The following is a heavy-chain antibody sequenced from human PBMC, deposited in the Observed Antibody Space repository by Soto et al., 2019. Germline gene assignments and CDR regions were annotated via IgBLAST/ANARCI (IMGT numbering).Heavy chain of an antibody. J-gene: IGHJ5*02. V-gene: IGHV5-51*01. CDR1: GYKFTSYW. CDR3: ARKDKSGYFNWFDP. CDR2: IFPSDSDT. D-gene: IGHD3-22*01. Sequence: PGESLRISCRTSGYKFTSYWIAWVRQMPGKGLEWMGIIFPSDSDTRYSPSFQGQVTISADRSTSTVFLQWASLKASDTAVYFCARKDKSGYFNWFDPWGQGTLVTVSS.